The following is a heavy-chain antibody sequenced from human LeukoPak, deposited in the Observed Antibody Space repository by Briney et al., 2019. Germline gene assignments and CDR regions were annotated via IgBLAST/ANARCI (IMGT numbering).Heavy chain of an antibody. J-gene: IGHJ4*02. CDR3: ARAGRSWSTGYYFDY. D-gene: IGHD6-13*01. CDR2: IYYSGSS. Sequence: SETLSLTCTVSVGSISNYYWSWIRQPPGKGLEWIGYIYYSGSSNYNPSLKSRVTISVDTSKNQFSLNLSSVTAADTAVYYCARAGRSWSTGYYFDYWGQGTLVTVS. V-gene: IGHV4-59*01. CDR1: VGSISNYY.